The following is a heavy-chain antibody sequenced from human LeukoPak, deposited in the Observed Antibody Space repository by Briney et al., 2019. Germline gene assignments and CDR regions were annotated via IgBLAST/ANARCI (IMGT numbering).Heavy chain of an antibody. V-gene: IGHV1-18*01. Sequence: ASVKVSCKASGYTFTSYGLSWVRQAPGQGLEWVGWISAYNGNTHFAQKFQGRVTITRNTSISTVYMELSSLRSEDTAVYYCARGVGATISYYHYYIDVWGKGTTVTVSS. D-gene: IGHD1-26*01. CDR1: GYTFTSYG. J-gene: IGHJ6*03. CDR2: ISAYNGNT. CDR3: ARGVGATISYYHYYIDV.